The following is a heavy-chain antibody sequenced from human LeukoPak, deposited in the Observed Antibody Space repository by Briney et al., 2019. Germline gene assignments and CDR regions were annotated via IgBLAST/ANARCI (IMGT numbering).Heavy chain of an antibody. V-gene: IGHV3-7*01. CDR3: ARLGGSYYTY. D-gene: IGHD1-26*01. Sequence: GGPLRLSCVASGFAFSSYWMSWVRQAPGKGLEWVAKIKQDGGEKYYVDSVKGRFTISRDNAKNSLFLQMNSLRVEDTAVYYCARLGGSYYTYWGQGTLVTVSS. CDR1: GFAFSSYW. CDR2: IKQDGGEK. J-gene: IGHJ4*02.